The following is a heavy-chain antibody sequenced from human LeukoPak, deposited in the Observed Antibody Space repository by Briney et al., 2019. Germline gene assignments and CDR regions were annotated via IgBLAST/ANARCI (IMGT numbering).Heavy chain of an antibody. V-gene: IGHV3-21*01. Sequence: PGGSLRLSCAASGFTFSNYGMNWVRQAPGKGLEWVSSISSSSYIYYADSVKGRFTNSRDNAKNSLYLQMNSLRAEDTAVYYCASDGIVASGMDVWGKGTTVTVSS. CDR1: GFTFSNYG. CDR3: ASDGIVASGMDV. J-gene: IGHJ6*04. CDR2: ISSSSYI. D-gene: IGHD3-22*01.